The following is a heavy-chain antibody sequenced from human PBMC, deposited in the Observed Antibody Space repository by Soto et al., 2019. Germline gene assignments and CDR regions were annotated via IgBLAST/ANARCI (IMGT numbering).Heavy chain of an antibody. CDR1: GFTVGSNY. CDR3: ARSTYYDILTGSYYYYAMDV. J-gene: IGHJ6*02. V-gene: IGHV3-53*01. Sequence: GGSLRLSCAASGFTVGSNYMSWVRQAPGKGLEWVSVIYSEGTPYYADSVKGRFTISRENSNNTPYLHMNNLRAEDTAVYYCARSTYYDILTGSYYYYAMDVWGQGTTVTV. CDR2: IYSEGTP. D-gene: IGHD3-9*01.